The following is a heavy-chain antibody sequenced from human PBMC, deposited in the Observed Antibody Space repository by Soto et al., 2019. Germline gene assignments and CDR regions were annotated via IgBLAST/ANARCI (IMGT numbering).Heavy chain of an antibody. CDR2: ISSSSSTI. V-gene: IGHV3-48*01. CDR3: ARGGDFWSGYYGNY. CDR1: GFTFSSYS. J-gene: IGHJ4*02. D-gene: IGHD3-3*01. Sequence: VQLVESGGGLVQPGGSLRLSCAASGFTFSSYSMNWVRQAPGKGLEWVSYISSSSSTIYYADSVKGRFTISRDNAKNSLYLQMNSLRAEDTAVYYCARGGDFWSGYYGNYWGQGTLVTVSS.